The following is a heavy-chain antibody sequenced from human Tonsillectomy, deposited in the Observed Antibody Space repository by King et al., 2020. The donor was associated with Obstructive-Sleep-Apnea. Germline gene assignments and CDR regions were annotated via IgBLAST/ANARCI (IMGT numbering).Heavy chain of an antibody. D-gene: IGHD6-19*01. Sequence: VQLVESGGGLVQPGRSLRLSCAASGFTFDDYAMHWVRQAPGKGLEWVSGINWNSDYIGYADSVKGRFTISRDNAKNSLYLQMNSLRAEDTALYYCAKDLSGGWYRGCDNWGQGTLVSVSS. CDR1: GFTFDDYA. V-gene: IGHV3-9*01. CDR3: AKDLSGGWYRGCDN. J-gene: IGHJ4*02. CDR2: INWNSDYI.